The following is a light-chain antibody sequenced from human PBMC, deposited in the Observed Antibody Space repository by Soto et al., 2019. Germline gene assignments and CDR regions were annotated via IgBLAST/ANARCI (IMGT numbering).Light chain of an antibody. Sequence: QAVVTQETSLTVSPGGTVTLTCASSTGAVTSGYYPSWFQQKPGQTPRTLIYNTRNKHPWTPVRFSGSLVGGKAALTLSGVQPEDEADYYCLLYFGGASWVFGGGTQLTVL. CDR2: NTR. J-gene: IGLJ3*02. CDR1: TGAVTSGYY. CDR3: LLYFGGASWV. V-gene: IGLV7-43*01.